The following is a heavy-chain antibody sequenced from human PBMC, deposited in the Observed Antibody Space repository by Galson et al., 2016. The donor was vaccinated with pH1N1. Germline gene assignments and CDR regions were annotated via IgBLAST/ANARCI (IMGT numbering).Heavy chain of an antibody. V-gene: IGHV4-39*01. CDR3: ARQNLPAGREDVYYFDY. Sequence: SETLSLTCTVSGGSISSSTYYWGWIRQPPGKGLEWIGSTYYSGSTYYNPSLKSRVTISADMSKNQFSLKLSSVTAADTAVHYCARQNLPAGREDVYYFDYWGQGTLVTVSS. J-gene: IGHJ4*02. CDR1: GGSISSSTYY. CDR2: TYYSGST.